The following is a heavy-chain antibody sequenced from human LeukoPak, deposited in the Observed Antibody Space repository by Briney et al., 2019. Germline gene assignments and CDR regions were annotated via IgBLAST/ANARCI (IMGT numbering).Heavy chain of an antibody. CDR2: IVVGSGNT. CDR3: AAAKTSSGWYWNGLRRVAFDI. D-gene: IGHD6-19*01. J-gene: IGHJ3*02. CDR1: GFTFTSSA. Sequence: SVKVSCKASGFTFTSSAMQWVRQARGRRLEWIGWIVVGSGNTNYAQKFQERVTITRDMSTSTAYMELSSLRSEDTAVYYCAAAKTSSGWYWNGLRRVAFDIWGQGTMVTVSS. V-gene: IGHV1-58*02.